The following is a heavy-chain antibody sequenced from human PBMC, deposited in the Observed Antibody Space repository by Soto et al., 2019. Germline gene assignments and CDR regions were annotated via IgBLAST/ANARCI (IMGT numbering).Heavy chain of an antibody. J-gene: IGHJ4*02. CDR1: GFTFDDYA. Sequence: EVPLVESGGGLVQPGRSLRLSCAASGFTFDDYAMHWVRQAPGKGLEWVSGISWNSGSIGYADSVKGRFTISRDNAKNSLYLQMNSLRAEDTALYYCAKDFVMGWDTAMVTDWGQGTLVTVSS. D-gene: IGHD5-18*01. CDR2: ISWNSGSI. V-gene: IGHV3-9*01. CDR3: AKDFVMGWDTAMVTD.